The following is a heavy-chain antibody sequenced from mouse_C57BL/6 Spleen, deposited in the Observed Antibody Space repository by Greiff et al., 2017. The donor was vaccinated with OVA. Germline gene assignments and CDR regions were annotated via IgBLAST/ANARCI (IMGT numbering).Heavy chain of an antibody. CDR3: ARDPREAWFAY. V-gene: IGHV5-4*03. Sequence: EVMLVESGGGLVKPGGSLKLSCAASGFTFSSYAMSWVRQTPEKRLEWVATISDGGSYTYYPDNVKGRFTISRDNAKNNLYLQMSHLKSEDTAMYYCARDPREAWFAYWGQGTLVTVSA. CDR1: GFTFSSYA. J-gene: IGHJ3*01. CDR2: ISDGGSYT.